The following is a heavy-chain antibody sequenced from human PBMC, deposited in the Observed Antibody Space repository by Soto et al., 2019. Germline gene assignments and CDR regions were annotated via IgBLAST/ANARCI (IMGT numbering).Heavy chain of an antibody. D-gene: IGHD1-26*01. Sequence: PSVTLSLTCTVSGGSIDNYFWSWIRQAPGKGLEWIGYIFSGGSTNYNPSLKSRVAISVDTSRSQFSLKVISVTAADTAVYYCATQEVGGSYVYTFALWGQGTLVTVSS. J-gene: IGHJ5*02. CDR2: IFSGGST. CDR1: GGSIDNYF. V-gene: IGHV4-4*09. CDR3: ATQEVGGSYVYTFAL.